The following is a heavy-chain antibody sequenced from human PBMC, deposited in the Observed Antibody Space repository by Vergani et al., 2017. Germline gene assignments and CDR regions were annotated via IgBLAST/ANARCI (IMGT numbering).Heavy chain of an antibody. CDR2: INTGNGNT. Sequence: QVQLVQSGAEVKKPGASVKVSCKASGYTFTSYAMHWVRQAPGQRLEWMGWINTGNGNTKYSQKFQGRVTITRDTSASTAYMELSSLRSEDTAVYYCARDSSWAMVRGGPTDYWGQGTLVTVSS. D-gene: IGHD3-10*01. CDR1: GYTFTSYA. CDR3: ARDSSWAMVRGGPTDY. J-gene: IGHJ4*02. V-gene: IGHV1-3*04.